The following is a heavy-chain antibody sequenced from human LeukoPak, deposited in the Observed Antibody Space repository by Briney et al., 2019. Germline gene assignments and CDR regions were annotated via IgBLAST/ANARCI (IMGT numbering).Heavy chain of an antibody. J-gene: IGHJ4*02. Sequence: PSETLSLTCNVSGGSISSYYWSWIRQPLGKGLDWIGYIYYSRSTNYNPSLKSRVTISVDTAKNQFSLKLSSVTAADTAVYYCTSGSGSYADSWGPGTLVTVSS. D-gene: IGHD3-10*01. CDR3: TSGSGSYADS. CDR1: GGSISSYY. V-gene: IGHV4-59*01. CDR2: IYYSRST.